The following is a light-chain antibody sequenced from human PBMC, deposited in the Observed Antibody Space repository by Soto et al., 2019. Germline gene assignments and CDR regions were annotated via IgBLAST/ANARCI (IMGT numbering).Light chain of an antibody. J-gene: IGLJ2*01. CDR1: SSDVGGYNY. CDR2: DVS. Sequence: QSALTQPASVSGSPGQSITISCTGTSSDVGGYNYVSWYQQHPGKAPKLMIYDVSNRPSGVSNRFSGSKSGNTASLTISGLRAEDEADYYCSSYTSSSTLAVFGGGTKLTVL. V-gene: IGLV2-14*01. CDR3: SSYTSSSTLAV.